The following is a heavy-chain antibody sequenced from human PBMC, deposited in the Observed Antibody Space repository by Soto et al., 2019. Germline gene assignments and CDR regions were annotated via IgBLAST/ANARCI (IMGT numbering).Heavy chain of an antibody. Sequence: EVQLVESGGGLVQPGGSLRLSCAASGFTFSNAWMSWVRQAPGKGLEWVGRIKSKTDGGTTDYAAPVKGRFTISRDDSKNTLYLQMNSLKTEDTAVYYCTTGSLYCSSTSCYAGLYYYYGMDVWGQGTTVTVSS. V-gene: IGHV3-15*01. CDR1: GFTFSNAW. CDR2: IKSKTDGGTT. J-gene: IGHJ6*02. CDR3: TTGSLYCSSTSCYAGLYYYYGMDV. D-gene: IGHD2-2*01.